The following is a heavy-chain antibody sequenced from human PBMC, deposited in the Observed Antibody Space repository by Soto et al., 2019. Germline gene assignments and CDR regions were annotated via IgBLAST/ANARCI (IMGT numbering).Heavy chain of an antibody. CDR1: GGSISSSSYY. J-gene: IGHJ4*02. Sequence: PSETLSLTCTVSGGSISSSSYYWGWIRQPPGKGLEWIGSIYYSGSTYYNPSLKSRVTISVDTSKNQFSLKLSSVTAADTAVYYCARLLEDPPGFDFDYWGQGTLVTVSS. CDR3: ARLLEDPPGFDFDY. V-gene: IGHV4-39*01. D-gene: IGHD2-15*01. CDR2: IYYSGST.